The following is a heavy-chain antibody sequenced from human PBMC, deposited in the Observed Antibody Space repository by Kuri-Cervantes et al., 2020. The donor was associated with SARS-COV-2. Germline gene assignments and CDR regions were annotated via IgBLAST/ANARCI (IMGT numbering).Heavy chain of an antibody. CDR1: GFTFDDYG. CDR2: INWNGGST. CDR3: ARASGPVTTFDY. Sequence: LSLTCAASGFTFDDYGMSWVRQAPGKGLEWVSGINWNGGSTGYADSVKGRFTISRDNAKNSLYLQMNSLRAEDTAVYYCARASGPVTTFDYWGQGTLVTVSS. D-gene: IGHD4-17*01. V-gene: IGHV3-20*04. J-gene: IGHJ4*02.